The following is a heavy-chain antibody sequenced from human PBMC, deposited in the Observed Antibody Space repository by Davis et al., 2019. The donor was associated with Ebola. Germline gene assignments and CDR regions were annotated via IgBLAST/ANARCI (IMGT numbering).Heavy chain of an antibody. CDR2: INPNSGGT. Sequence: AASVKVSCKVSGYTLTELSMHWVRQAPGQGLEWMGWINPNSGGTNYAQKFQGWVTMTRDTSISTAYLQWSSLKASDTAMYYCAGLDSEYSSPGGWGQGTLVTVSS. CDR3: AGLDSEYSSPGG. D-gene: IGHD6-6*01. CDR1: GYTLTELS. J-gene: IGHJ4*02. V-gene: IGHV1-2*04.